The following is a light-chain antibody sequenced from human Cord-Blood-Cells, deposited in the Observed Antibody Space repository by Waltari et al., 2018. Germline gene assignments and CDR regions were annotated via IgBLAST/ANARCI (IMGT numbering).Light chain of an antibody. J-gene: IGKJ1*01. CDR1: QGISSY. V-gene: IGKV1-8*01. CDR3: QQYYSYPRT. CDR2: AAS. Sequence: AIRLTQSPSSFSASTGDRLTITCRASQGISSYLAWYQQKPGKAPKLLIYAASTLQSGVPSRFSGSGSGTDFTLTISCLQSEDLATYYCQQYYSYPRTFGQGTKVEIK.